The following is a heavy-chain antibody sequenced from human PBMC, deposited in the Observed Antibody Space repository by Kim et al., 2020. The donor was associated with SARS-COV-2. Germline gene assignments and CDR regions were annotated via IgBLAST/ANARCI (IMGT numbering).Heavy chain of an antibody. D-gene: IGHD2-15*01. Sequence: GESLKISCKGSGYSFTSYWIGWVRQMPGKGLEWMGIIYPGDSDTRYSPSFQGQVTISADKSISTAYLQWSSLKASDTAMYYCARTPGYCSGGSCYPEFDPWGQGTLVTVSS. CDR3: ARTPGYCSGGSCYPEFDP. CDR2: IYPGDSDT. CDR1: GYSFTSYW. J-gene: IGHJ5*02. V-gene: IGHV5-51*01.